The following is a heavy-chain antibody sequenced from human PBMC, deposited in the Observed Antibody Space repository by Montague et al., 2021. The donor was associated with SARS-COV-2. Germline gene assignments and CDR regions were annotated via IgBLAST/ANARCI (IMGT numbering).Heavy chain of an antibody. Sequence: SETLSLTCTVSGGSISSGSYYWGWIRQPPGKGLEWIGSLYYSGSTYYNPSLKSRVTISVDTSKNQFSLKLSSVTAADTAVYYCARQAFSRITFFGVVISEGWLDPWGQGTLVTVSS. CDR1: GGSISSGSYY. V-gene: IGHV4-39*01. CDR3: ARQAFSRITFFGVVISEGWLDP. CDR2: LYYSGST. D-gene: IGHD3-3*01. J-gene: IGHJ5*02.